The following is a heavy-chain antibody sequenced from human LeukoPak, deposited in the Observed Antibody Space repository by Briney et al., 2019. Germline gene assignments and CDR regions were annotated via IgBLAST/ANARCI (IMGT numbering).Heavy chain of an antibody. CDR1: GGSFSGYY. CDR3: ARAKRTMVRGVLDY. V-gene: IGHV4-34*01. Sequence: PSETLSLTCAVYGGSFSGYYWSWIRQPPGQGLEWIGEINHSGSANYNPSLKSRVTISVDTSKNQFSLKLSSVTAADTAVYYCARAKRTMVRGVLDYWGQGTLVTVSS. J-gene: IGHJ4*02. D-gene: IGHD3-10*01. CDR2: INHSGSA.